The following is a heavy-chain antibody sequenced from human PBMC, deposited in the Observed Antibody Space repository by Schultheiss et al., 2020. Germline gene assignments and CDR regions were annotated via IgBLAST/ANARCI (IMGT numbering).Heavy chain of an antibody. CDR1: GFTFDDYA. CDR2: ISGSGGST. D-gene: IGHD3-10*01. CDR3: AKDGRGTFDY. V-gene: IGHV3-23*01. Sequence: GESLKISCAASGFTFDDYAMHWVRQAPGKGLEWVSAISGSGGSTYYADSVKGRFTISRDNSKNTLYLQMNSLRAEDTAVYYCAKDGRGTFDYWGQGTLVTVSS. J-gene: IGHJ4*02.